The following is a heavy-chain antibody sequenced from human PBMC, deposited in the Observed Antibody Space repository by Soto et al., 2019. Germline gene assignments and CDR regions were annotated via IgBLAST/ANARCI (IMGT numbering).Heavy chain of an antibody. CDR3: ARVVVAAISYYYMDV. CDR1: GGSISSSSYY. Sequence: PSETLSLTCTVSGGSISSSSYYWGWIRQPPGKGLEWIGSIYYSGSTYYNPSLKSRVTISVDTSKNQFSLKLSSVTAADTAVYYCARVVVAAISYYYMDVWGKGTTVTVS. J-gene: IGHJ6*03. CDR2: IYYSGST. V-gene: IGHV4-39*01. D-gene: IGHD2-15*01.